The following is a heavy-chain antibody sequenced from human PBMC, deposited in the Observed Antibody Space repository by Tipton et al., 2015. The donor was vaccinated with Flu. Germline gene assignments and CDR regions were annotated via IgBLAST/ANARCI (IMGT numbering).Heavy chain of an antibody. J-gene: IGHJ6*02. CDR1: GFSVSDIY. CDR2: IYGEGRT. Sequence: SGFSVSDIYMSWVRQAPGKGLECVSVIYGEGRTYYVGSVKGRFTISRDNSKNTLYLQLNSLRAEDTAVYFCARVREADYAYGMDVWGQGTTVTVSS. V-gene: IGHV3-53*01. CDR3: ARVREADYAYGMDV. D-gene: IGHD3-16*01.